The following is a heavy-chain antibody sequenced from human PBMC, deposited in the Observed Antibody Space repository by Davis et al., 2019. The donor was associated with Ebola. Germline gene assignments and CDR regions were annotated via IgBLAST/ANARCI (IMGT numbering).Heavy chain of an antibody. J-gene: IGHJ6*03. V-gene: IGHV3-7*01. CDR2: IKQDGSEK. CDR1: GFTFSSYW. CDR3: ARAWSSSWYYYYYYMDV. D-gene: IGHD6-13*01. Sequence: GESLKISCAASGFTFSSYWMSWVRQAPGKGLEWVANIKQDGSEKYYVDSVKGRFTISRDNAKNSLYLQMNSLRAEDTAVYYCARAWSSSWYYYYYYMDVWGKGTTVTVSS.